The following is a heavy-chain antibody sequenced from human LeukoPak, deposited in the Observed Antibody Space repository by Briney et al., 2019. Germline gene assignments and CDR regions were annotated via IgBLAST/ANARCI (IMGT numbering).Heavy chain of an antibody. CDR2: INPSGGST. D-gene: IGHD6-19*01. J-gene: IGHJ4*02. CDR3: ATLAVAGSIFDY. V-gene: IGHV1-46*03. CDR1: GYTFTSYY. Sequence: WASVRVSCKASGYTFTSYYMHWVRQAPGQGLEWMGIINPSGGSTSYAQKFQGRVTMTRDMSTSTVYMELSSLRSEDTAVYYCATLAVAGSIFDYWGQGTLVTVSS.